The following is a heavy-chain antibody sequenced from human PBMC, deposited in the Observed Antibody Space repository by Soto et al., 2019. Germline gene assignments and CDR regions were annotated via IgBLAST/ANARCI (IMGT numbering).Heavy chain of an antibody. J-gene: IGHJ4*02. CDR2: IDAGNSRT. CDR1: GYSFTRYA. V-gene: IGHV1-3*01. CDR3: ARGRWSQTTADYYLDY. D-gene: IGHD6-13*01. Sequence: QVQLVKSGAEVKRPGASVRISCRASGYSFTRYAVHWVRQAPGQRFEWMGWIDAGNSRTKYSQNFQGRVIITRDAAANTAFMELSGLRSDDTAMYYCARGRWSQTTADYYLDYWGQGNLVTVSS.